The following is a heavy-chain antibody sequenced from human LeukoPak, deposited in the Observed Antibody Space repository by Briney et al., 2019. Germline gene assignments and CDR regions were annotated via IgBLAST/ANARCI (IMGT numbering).Heavy chain of an antibody. Sequence: GGALRLSCTASGFTFNGYSMNWVRQAPGKGLEWVSCISTSSSYIYYADSVKGRFTISRNNPKNSLYLQMNSLRAEDTAVYYCARNRGDPSYFDYWGQGTLVTVSS. CDR1: GFTFNGYS. D-gene: IGHD4-17*01. V-gene: IGHV3-21*01. J-gene: IGHJ4*02. CDR2: ISTSSSYI. CDR3: ARNRGDPSYFDY.